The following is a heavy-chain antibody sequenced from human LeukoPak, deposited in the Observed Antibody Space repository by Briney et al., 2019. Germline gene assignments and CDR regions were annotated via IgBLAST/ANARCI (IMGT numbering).Heavy chain of an antibody. CDR1: GGSFSGYY. D-gene: IGHD2/OR15-2a*01. CDR2: INHSGST. CDR3: ARRGHHYFQGY. V-gene: IGHV4-34*01. Sequence: SETLSLTCAVYGGSFSGYYWSWIRQPPGKGLEWIGEINHSGSTNYNPSLKSRVTISVDTSKNQFSLKLSSVTAADTAVHYCARRGHHYFQGYWGQGTLVTVSS. J-gene: IGHJ4*02.